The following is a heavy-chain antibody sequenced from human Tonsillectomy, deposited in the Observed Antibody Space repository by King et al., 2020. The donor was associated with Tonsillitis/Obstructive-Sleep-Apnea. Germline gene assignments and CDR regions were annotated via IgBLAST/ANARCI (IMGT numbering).Heavy chain of an antibody. CDR3: ARRDRYYMDV. CDR2: IYYSGST. CDR1: GGSISSYY. V-gene: IGHV4-59*01. Sequence: VQLQESGPGLVKPSETLSLTCTVSGGSISSYYWSWIRQSPGKGLEWIGYIYYSGSTNYNPSPKSRVTISVDTSKNQFSLKLSSVTAADTAVYYCARRDRYYMDVWGKGTTVTVSS. J-gene: IGHJ6*03.